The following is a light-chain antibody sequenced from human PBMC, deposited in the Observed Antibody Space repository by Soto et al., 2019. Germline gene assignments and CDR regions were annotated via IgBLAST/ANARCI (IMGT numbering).Light chain of an antibody. CDR1: QSVSDW. J-gene: IGKJ2*01. Sequence: DIQMTQSPSTLSASVGDRVTLTCRASQSVSDWLAWYQHKPGKAPKLLIYKASNLVSGVPSRFSGSGSGTEFTLTNSSLQPDDSANYYCQQYNTFSPYTFGQGTKLQIK. V-gene: IGKV1-5*03. CDR3: QQYNTFSPYT. CDR2: KAS.